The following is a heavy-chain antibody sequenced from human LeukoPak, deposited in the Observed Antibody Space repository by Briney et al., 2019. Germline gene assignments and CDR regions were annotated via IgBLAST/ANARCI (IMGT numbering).Heavy chain of an antibody. V-gene: IGHV3-48*03. D-gene: IGHD2-15*01. CDR2: ISSDGYSI. Sequence: PAGSLRLSCAASGFTFCTYDMNWLGQAPGLGLEGVSFISSDGYSIYYADPVKGRFTISRDNAKNYLYLQMNSLGAEDTAVYYCARDHGLVEEPAFDVWGQGAMVTVSS. CDR1: GFTFCTYD. J-gene: IGHJ3*01. CDR3: ARDHGLVEEPAFDV.